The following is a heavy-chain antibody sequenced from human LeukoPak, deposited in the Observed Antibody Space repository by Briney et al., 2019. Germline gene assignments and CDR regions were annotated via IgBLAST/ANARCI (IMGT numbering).Heavy chain of an antibody. J-gene: IGHJ4*02. D-gene: IGHD6-13*01. Sequence: PSETLSLTCAVYGGSFSGYYWSWIRLPPGKGLEWIGEINHSGSTNYNPSLKSRVTISVDTSKNQFSLKLSSVTAADTAVYYCARVGSSWYVDYWGQGTLVTVSS. CDR1: GGSFSGYY. V-gene: IGHV4-34*01. CDR2: INHSGST. CDR3: ARVGSSWYVDY.